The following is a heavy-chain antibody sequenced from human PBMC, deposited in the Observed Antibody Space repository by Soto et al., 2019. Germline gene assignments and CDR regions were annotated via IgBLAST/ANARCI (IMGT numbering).Heavy chain of an antibody. CDR2: ISYDGSNK. V-gene: IGHV3-30*18. Sequence: VQLVESGGGVVQPGMSLRLSCAASGFTFSSYGMHWVRQAPGKGLEWVAVISYDGSNKYYADSVKGRFTISRDNSKNTLYLQMNSLRAEDTAVYYCAKDSRPNLEWLLAYYYYYYMDVWGKGTTVTVSS. CDR3: AKDSRPNLEWLLAYYYYYYMDV. J-gene: IGHJ6*03. D-gene: IGHD3-3*01. CDR1: GFTFSSYG.